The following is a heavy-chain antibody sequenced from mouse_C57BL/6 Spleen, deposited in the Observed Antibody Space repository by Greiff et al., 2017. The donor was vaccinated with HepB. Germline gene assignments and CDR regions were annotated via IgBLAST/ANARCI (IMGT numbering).Heavy chain of an antibody. Sequence: QVQLQQPGAELVRPGSSVKLSCKASGYTFTSYWMHWVKQRPIQGLEWIGNIDPSDSETHYNQKFKDKATLTVDKSSSTAYMQLSSLTSEDSAVYYCARGAVPYDFDYWGQGTTLTVSS. J-gene: IGHJ2*01. CDR1: GYTFTSYW. CDR3: ARGAVPYDFDY. V-gene: IGHV1-52*01. D-gene: IGHD1-1*01. CDR2: IDPSDSET.